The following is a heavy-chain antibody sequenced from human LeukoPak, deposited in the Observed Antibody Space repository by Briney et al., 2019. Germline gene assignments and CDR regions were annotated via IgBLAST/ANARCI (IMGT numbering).Heavy chain of an antibody. CDR3: AKASQSYDFWSLXDY. D-gene: IGHD3-3*01. Sequence: GGSLRLSCAASGFTFSSYAMSWVRQAPGKGLEWVSAISGSGGSTYYADSVKGRFTISRDNSKNTLYLQMNSLRAEDTAVYYCAKASQSYDFWSLXDYWGQGTLVTVSS. J-gene: IGHJ4*02. CDR2: ISGSGGST. CDR1: GFTFSSYA. V-gene: IGHV3-23*01.